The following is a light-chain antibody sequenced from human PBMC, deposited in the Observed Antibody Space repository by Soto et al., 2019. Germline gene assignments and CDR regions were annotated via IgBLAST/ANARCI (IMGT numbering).Light chain of an antibody. CDR1: QGINRW. J-gene: IGKJ4*01. Sequence: DIQMTQSPSSVSASVGDRFTIPCRASQGINRWLAWYQQKLGKDPKLLSVEAYSLQSGVPSRCSGSGSWTDFTLTSSSLQPEEFATYYCQQANRFPLTFGGGTKVDNK. CDR3: QQANRFPLT. V-gene: IGKV1D-12*01. CDR2: EAY.